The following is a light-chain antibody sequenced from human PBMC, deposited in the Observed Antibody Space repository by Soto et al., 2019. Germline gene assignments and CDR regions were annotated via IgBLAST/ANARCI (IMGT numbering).Light chain of an antibody. CDR3: QQYNSYAWT. CDR2: DAS. J-gene: IGKJ1*01. CDR1: QNIRNL. V-gene: IGKV1-5*01. Sequence: DIQLTQSLSTLSAAVGDSVTITCRASQNIRNLLAWYQQKPGKAPKPLIFDASTLKTGVPSRFGGSGSGAEFTLTISSLQPDDFATYYCQQYNSYAWTFGQGTKVDI.